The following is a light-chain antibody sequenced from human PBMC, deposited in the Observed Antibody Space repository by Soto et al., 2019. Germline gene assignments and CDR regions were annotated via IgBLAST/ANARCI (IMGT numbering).Light chain of an antibody. CDR1: SSNIGSYP. CDR2: SDD. V-gene: IGLV1-47*02. Sequence: QSLLTQSPSASGTPVQRVTISCYGSSSNIGSYPVYWYQQLPGTAPKLLINSDDQRPSGVPERFSYSKSGTSASLAITGLRYEDEDDYYCAAWDASLXGHVVGAGTKVXV. J-gene: IGLJ1*01. CDR3: AAWDASLXGHV.